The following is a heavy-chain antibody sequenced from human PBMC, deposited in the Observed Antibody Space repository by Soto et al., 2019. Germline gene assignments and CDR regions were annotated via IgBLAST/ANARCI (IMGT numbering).Heavy chain of an antibody. CDR1: GGSFSGYY. Sequence: SETLSLTCAVYGGSFSGYYWSWIRQPPGKGLEWIGEINHIGSTNYNPSLKSRVTISVDTSKNQFSLKLSSVTAADTAVYYCARGYSYGLHYFDYWGQGTLVTVSS. J-gene: IGHJ4*02. CDR3: ARGYSYGLHYFDY. CDR2: INHIGST. V-gene: IGHV4-34*01. D-gene: IGHD5-18*01.